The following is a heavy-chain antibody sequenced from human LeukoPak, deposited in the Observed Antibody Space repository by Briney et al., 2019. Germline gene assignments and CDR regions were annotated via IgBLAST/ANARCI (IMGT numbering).Heavy chain of an antibody. J-gene: IGHJ1*01. D-gene: IGHD6-13*01. CDR3: ARGWSSSWYAYFQH. V-gene: IGHV4-34*01. CDR1: GGSFSGYY. CDR2: INHSGST. Sequence: ASETLSLTCAAYGGSFSGYYWSWIRQPPGKGLEWIGEINHSGSTNYNPSLKSRVTISVDTSKNQFSLKLSSVTAADTAVYYCARGWSSSWYAYFQHWGQGTLVTVSS.